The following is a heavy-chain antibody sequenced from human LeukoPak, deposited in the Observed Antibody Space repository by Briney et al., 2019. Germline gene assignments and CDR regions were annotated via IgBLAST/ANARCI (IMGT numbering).Heavy chain of an antibody. V-gene: IGHV3-74*01. CDR3: TRRAAALDAF. CDR2: IKSDGSST. D-gene: IGHD3-16*01. J-gene: IGHJ3*01. CDR1: GFTFSSYW. Sequence: PGGSLRLSCAASGFTFSSYWMHWVRQAPGKGLVWVSRIKSDGSSTTYADSVKGRFTISRDNAKNTLYLQMNSLRAEDTAVYYCTRRAAALDAFWGQGTMVTVSS.